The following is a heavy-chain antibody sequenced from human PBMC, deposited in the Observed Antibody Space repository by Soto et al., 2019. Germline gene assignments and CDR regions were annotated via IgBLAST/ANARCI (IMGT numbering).Heavy chain of an antibody. CDR1: GFTFSSYA. J-gene: IGHJ4*02. Sequence: GGSLRLSCAASGFTFSSYAMSWVRQAPGKGLQWVSGVSGSGGATYYADSVKGRFTISRDNSQNTMFLQMNSLRAEDTAAYYCARSSSGWQRWIDWGQGTLVTVSS. CDR2: VSGSGGAT. V-gene: IGHV3-23*01. CDR3: ARSSSGWQRWID. D-gene: IGHD6-19*01.